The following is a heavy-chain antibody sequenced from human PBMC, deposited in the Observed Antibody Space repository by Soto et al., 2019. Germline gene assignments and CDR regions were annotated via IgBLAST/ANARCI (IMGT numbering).Heavy chain of an antibody. D-gene: IGHD2-21*01. V-gene: IGHV5-51*01. CDR1: GYSFTSYW. CDR2: IYPGDSDP. CDR3: ARSVSYCGGDCYHDAFDI. J-gene: IGHJ3*02. Sequence: GESLKISCKGSGYSFTSYWIGWVRQMPGKGLEWMGIIYPGDSDPRYSPSFQGQVTISADKSISTAYLQWSSLKASDTAMYYCARSVSYCGGDCYHDAFDIWGQGTMVTVSS.